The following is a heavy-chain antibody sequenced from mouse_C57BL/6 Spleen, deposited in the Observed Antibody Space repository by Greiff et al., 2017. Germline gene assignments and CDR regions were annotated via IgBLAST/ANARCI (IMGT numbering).Heavy chain of an antibody. CDR3: AREVTTGFDY. CDR2: IDPSDSYT. J-gene: IGHJ2*01. CDR1: GYTFTSCW. D-gene: IGHD2-2*01. V-gene: IGHV1-69*01. Sequence: QVQLQQPGAELVMPGASVKLSCKASGYTFTSCWMHWVKQRPGQGLEWIGEIDPSDSYTNYNQKFKGKSTLTVDKSSSTAYMQLSSLTSEDSAVYYCAREVTTGFDYWGQGTTLTVSS.